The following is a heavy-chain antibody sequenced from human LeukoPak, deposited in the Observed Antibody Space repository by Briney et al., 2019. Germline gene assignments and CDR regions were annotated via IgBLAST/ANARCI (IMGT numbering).Heavy chain of an antibody. CDR1: GYSFTNYW. Sequence: GESLKISCKNSGYSFTNYWIGWVRQMSGKGLEWMGIIYAGDSHTRYSPSFQGQVTISADKSISTAYLQWSSLKASDTAMYYCARAYCSGGRCYVWDYWGQGTLLTVSS. D-gene: IGHD2-15*01. CDR3: ARAYCSGGRCYVWDY. CDR2: IYAGDSHT. V-gene: IGHV5-51*01. J-gene: IGHJ4*02.